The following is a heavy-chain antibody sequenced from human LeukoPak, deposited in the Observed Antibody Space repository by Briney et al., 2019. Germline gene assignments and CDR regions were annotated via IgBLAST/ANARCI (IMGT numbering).Heavy chain of an antibody. Sequence: GGSLRLSCAASGFTFSSYWMHWVRQAPGKGLVWVSRINSDGSSTSYADSVKGRFTISRDNSLYLQMNSLRAEDTAVYYCAKDHCSSTSCYYFDYWGQGTLVTVSS. CDR1: GFTFSSYW. D-gene: IGHD2-2*01. CDR2: INSDGSST. V-gene: IGHV3-74*01. CDR3: AKDHCSSTSCYYFDY. J-gene: IGHJ4*02.